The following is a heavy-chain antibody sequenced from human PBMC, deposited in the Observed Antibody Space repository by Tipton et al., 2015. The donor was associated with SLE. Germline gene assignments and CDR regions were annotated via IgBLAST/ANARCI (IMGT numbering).Heavy chain of an antibody. CDR2: VHSSGRT. Sequence: TLSLTCTVSGHSLSRDYYWSWIRQPAGKGLEWIGRVHSSGRTNYSPSLKSRLTISVDTSKNQFSLKLSSVTAADTAVYYCARTDSGNDLFVFDSWGQGTLVTVSS. D-gene: IGHD1-26*01. CDR3: ARTDSGNDLFVFDS. J-gene: IGHJ4*02. CDR1: GHSLSRDYY. V-gene: IGHV4-4*07.